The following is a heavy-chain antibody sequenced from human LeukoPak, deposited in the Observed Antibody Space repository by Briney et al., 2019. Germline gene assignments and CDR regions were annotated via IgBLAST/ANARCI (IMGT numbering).Heavy chain of an antibody. V-gene: IGHV4-34*01. Sequence: SETLSLICAVYGGSFSGYYWSWIRQPPGKGLEWIGEINHSGSTNYNPSLKSRVTISVDTSKNQFSLKLSSVTAADTAVYYCARGRRNYDFWSGHGRWFDPWGQGTLVTVSS. CDR3: ARGRRNYDFWSGHGRWFDP. J-gene: IGHJ5*02. CDR2: INHSGST. D-gene: IGHD3-3*01. CDR1: GGSFSGYY.